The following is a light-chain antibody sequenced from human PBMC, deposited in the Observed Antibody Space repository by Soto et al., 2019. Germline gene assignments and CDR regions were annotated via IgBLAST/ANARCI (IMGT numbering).Light chain of an antibody. J-gene: IGKJ5*01. Sequence: QLTQSPSFLSASVVARVILTCLASQGISTYLAWYQQKPGKAPKLLIYAASTLQSGVPLSFSGSGSGTSFTLTISSLQPEDFATYYCQQLLSYPITFGQGTRLEI. CDR2: AAS. CDR3: QQLLSYPIT. V-gene: IGKV1-9*01. CDR1: QGISTY.